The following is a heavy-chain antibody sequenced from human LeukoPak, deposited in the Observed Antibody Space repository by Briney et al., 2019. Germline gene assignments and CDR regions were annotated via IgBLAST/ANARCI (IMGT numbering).Heavy chain of an antibody. Sequence: SETLSLTCAVYGGSFNGYYWSWIRQPPGKGLEWIGEINHSGSTNYNPSLKSRVTISVDTSKNQFSLKLSSVTAADTAVYYCARERTAADFDYWVHGTLVTVSS. J-gene: IGHJ4*01. CDR1: GGSFNGYY. V-gene: IGHV4-34*01. D-gene: IGHD6-13*01. CDR3: ARERTAADFDY. CDR2: INHSGST.